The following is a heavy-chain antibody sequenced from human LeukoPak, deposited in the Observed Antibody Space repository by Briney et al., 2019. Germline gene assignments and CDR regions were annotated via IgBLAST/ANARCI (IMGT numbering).Heavy chain of an antibody. CDR2: ISSSGSTI. J-gene: IGHJ1*01. CDR1: GFTFSDYY. V-gene: IGHV3-11*01. D-gene: IGHD2-2*01. Sequence: GGSLRLSCAASGFTFSDYYMSWIRQAPGKGLEWVSYISSSGSTIYYADSVKGRFTISRDNAKNSLYLQMNSLRAEDTAVYYCAKRYCSSTSCPTYFQHWGQGTLVTVSS. CDR3: AKRYCSSTSCPTYFQH.